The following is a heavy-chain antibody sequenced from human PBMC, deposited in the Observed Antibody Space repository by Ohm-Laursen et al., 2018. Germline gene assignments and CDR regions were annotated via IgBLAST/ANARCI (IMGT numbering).Heavy chain of an antibody. CDR1: GYTFTSYY. CDR3: ASTPTLSDWYFDL. D-gene: IGHD2/OR15-2a*01. J-gene: IGHJ2*01. CDR2: INPSGGST. V-gene: IGHV1-46*01. Sequence: GSSVKVSCNASGYTFTSYYMHWVRQAPGQGLEWMGIINPSGGSTSYAQKFQGRVTMTRDTSTSTVYMELSSLRSEDTAVYYCASTPTLSDWYFDLRGRGTLVTVSS.